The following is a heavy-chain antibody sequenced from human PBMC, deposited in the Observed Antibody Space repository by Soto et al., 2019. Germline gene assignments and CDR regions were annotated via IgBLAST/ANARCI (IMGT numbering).Heavy chain of an antibody. CDR3: ARGGIVVVPAAILHDY. V-gene: IGHV1-2*02. CDR2: INPNSGGT. J-gene: IGHJ4*02. Sequence: ASVKVSCKASGYTFTGYYMHWVRQAPGQGLEWMGWINPNSGGTNYAQKFQGRVTMTRDTSISTAYMELSRLRSDDTAVYYCARGGIVVVPAAILHDYWGQGTLVTVSS. D-gene: IGHD2-2*02. CDR1: GYTFTGYY.